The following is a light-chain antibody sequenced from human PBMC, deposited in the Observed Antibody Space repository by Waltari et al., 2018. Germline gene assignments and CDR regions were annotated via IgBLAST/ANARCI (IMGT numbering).Light chain of an antibody. V-gene: IGLV3-25*03. J-gene: IGLJ2*01. CDR2: KAT. CDR1: ALRHQY. Sequence: SFDLTQPPSVSVSPGQTARITCSGPALRHQYTFWYQQKPGQAPVLLMNKATERPSGIPERFSGSNSGTTVTLRIAGVQAEDEADYYCQSGDSRGTSVFGGGTKLTVL. CDR3: QSGDSRGTSV.